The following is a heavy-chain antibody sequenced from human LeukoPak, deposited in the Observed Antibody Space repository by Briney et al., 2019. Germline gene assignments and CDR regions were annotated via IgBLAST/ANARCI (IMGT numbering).Heavy chain of an antibody. D-gene: IGHD5-12*01. V-gene: IGHV1-18*04. CDR3: ARSGRGTYYYFDL. J-gene: IGHJ4*02. CDR2: ISGYNGNT. CDR1: GYTFSSYY. Sequence: GASVKVSCKASGYTFSSYYMHWVRQAPGQGLEWMGWISGYNGNTNYAQKFLGRVSMTADTSTSTAYMELRSLTSDDTAVYYCARSGRGTYYYFDLWGLGTLVTVSS.